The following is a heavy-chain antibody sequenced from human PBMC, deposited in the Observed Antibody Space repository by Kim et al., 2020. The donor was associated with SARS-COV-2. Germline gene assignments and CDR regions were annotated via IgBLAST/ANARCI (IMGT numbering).Heavy chain of an antibody. CDR3: AREPDLPVLGYCSGGSCYGMDV. CDR1: GFTVSSNY. V-gene: IGHV3-53*01. J-gene: IGHJ6*02. CDR2: IYSGGST. D-gene: IGHD2-15*01. Sequence: GGSLRLSCAASGFTVSSNYMSWVRQAPGKGLEWVSVIYSGGSTYYADSVKGRFTISRDNSKNTLYLQMNSLRAEDTAVYYCAREPDLPVLGYCSGGSCYGMDVWGQGTTVTVSS.